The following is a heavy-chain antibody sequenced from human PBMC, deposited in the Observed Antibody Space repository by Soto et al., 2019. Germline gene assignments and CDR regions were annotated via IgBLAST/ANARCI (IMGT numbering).Heavy chain of an antibody. CDR3: AKYRRTDAEGYRLDF. D-gene: IGHD5-12*01. CDR1: GASINHNY. CDR2: VYYTGTT. J-gene: IGHJ4*02. Sequence: SETLSLTCSVSGASINHNYWSWIRQSPGRGLEWIGFVYYTGTTTTKYNPSLQSRVAMSVDSPKNQFSLKLTSMTAADTAFYYCAKYRRTDAEGYRLDFWGPGTLVTVSS. V-gene: IGHV4-59*01.